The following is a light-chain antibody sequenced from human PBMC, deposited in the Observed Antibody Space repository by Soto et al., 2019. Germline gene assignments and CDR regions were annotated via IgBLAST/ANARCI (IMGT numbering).Light chain of an antibody. J-gene: IGKJ4*01. CDR2: AAS. Sequence: DLLLTQSPSFLSATVADRVTITCRASQGSSSYLAWYQQKPGKAPKLLIYAASTLQSGVPSRFSGSGSGTELTLTISSLQPEDFATYYCQQLNRYPLTFGGGTKVEIK. V-gene: IGKV1-9*01. CDR1: QGSSSY. CDR3: QQLNRYPLT.